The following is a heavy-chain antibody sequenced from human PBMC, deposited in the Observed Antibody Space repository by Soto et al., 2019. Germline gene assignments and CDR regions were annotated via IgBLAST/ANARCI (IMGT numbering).Heavy chain of an antibody. CDR3: AKSFQFYDSSAYDY. CDR1: GFTFSTYA. D-gene: IGHD3-22*01. J-gene: IGHJ4*02. Sequence: EVQLLESGGGLIQPGGSLRLSCAASGFTFSTYAMSWVRQAPGKGLEYVSSISGSGGLSYYADSVKGRFSISRDNSKTTLHMQMNSLRAEDTAVYYCAKSFQFYDSSAYDYWGQGTLVTVSS. V-gene: IGHV3-23*01. CDR2: ISGSGGLS.